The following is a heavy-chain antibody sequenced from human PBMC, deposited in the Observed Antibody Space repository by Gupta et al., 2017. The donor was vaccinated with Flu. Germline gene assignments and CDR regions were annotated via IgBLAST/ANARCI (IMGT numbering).Heavy chain of an antibody. J-gene: IGHJ4*02. V-gene: IGHV4-4*02. Sequence: QVQLQESGPGLVKPSGTLSLTCVVSGGSISSSNWWSWVRQPPGKGLEWIGELYHSGSTNYNPSLKSRVTISVDKSKNQFSLNLSSVTAADTAVYYCARAPAIAAEGMSTERYFDYWGQGTLVTVSS. CDR1: GGSISSSNW. CDR3: ARAPAIAAEGMSTERYFDY. D-gene: IGHD6-13*01. CDR2: LYHSGST.